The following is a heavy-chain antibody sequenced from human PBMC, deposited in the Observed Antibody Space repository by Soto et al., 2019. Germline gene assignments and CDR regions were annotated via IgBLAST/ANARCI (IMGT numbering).Heavy chain of an antibody. D-gene: IGHD3-9*01. CDR1: GFTFSSYS. V-gene: IGHV3-21*01. CDR2: ISSSSSYI. Sequence: TGGSLRLSCAASGFTFSSYSMNWVRRAPGKGLEWVSSISSSSSYIYYADSVKGRFTISRDNAKNSLYLQMNSLRAEDTAVYYCAREYYDIYYFDYWGQGTLVTVSS. CDR3: AREYYDIYYFDY. J-gene: IGHJ4*02.